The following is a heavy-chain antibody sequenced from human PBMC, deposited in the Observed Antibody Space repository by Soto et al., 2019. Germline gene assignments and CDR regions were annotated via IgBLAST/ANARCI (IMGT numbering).Heavy chain of an antibody. Sequence: SETLSLTCTVSGGSISSYYWSWIRQPPGKGLEWIGYIYYSGSTNYNPSLKSRVTISVDTSKNQFSLKLSSVTAADTAVYYCARDRIVVVITTRAADAFDIWGQGTMVTVSS. J-gene: IGHJ3*02. CDR1: GGSISSYY. D-gene: IGHD3-22*01. V-gene: IGHV4-59*01. CDR3: ARDRIVVVITTRAADAFDI. CDR2: IYYSGST.